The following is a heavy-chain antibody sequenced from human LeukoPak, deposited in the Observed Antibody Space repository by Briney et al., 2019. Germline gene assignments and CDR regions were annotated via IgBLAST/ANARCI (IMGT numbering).Heavy chain of an antibody. D-gene: IGHD3-16*02. V-gene: IGHV4-34*01. CDR3: ARVSGIMISLGGVISYFDY. CDR1: GGSFNDYY. Sequence: PSETLSLTCALYGGSFNDYYWTWIRQPPGKGLEGIGEINHSGGTDYNPSLRSRVTISVDPSKNQLSLQLSSVTAADTGVYYCARVSGIMISLGGVISYFDYWGQGTLVTVSS. J-gene: IGHJ4*02. CDR2: INHSGGT.